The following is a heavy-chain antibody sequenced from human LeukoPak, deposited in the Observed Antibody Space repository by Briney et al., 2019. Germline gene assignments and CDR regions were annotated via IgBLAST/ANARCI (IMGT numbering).Heavy chain of an antibody. CDR2: ISYDGRNN. Sequence: PGGSLRLSCAASGFTFDSYAMHWVRQAPGKGLEWLAVISYDGRNNYYGDSVKGRFTISRDNSKNTLYLQMNSLRAEDTAVYYCAKVGVYYDSSGYYLNWGQGTMVTVSS. CDR1: GFTFDSYA. CDR3: AKVGVYYDSSGYYLN. J-gene: IGHJ3*01. V-gene: IGHV3-30*04. D-gene: IGHD3-22*01.